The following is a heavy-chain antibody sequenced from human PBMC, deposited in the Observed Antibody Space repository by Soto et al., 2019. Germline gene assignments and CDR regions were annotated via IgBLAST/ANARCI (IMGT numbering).Heavy chain of an antibody. V-gene: IGHV3-23*01. CDR1: GFTFSSAA. D-gene: IGHD3-10*01. CDR2: VSANGQGI. CDR3: AKDRHYPRDYFHY. Sequence: GGSLRLSCAASGFTFSSAAISWVRQAPGKGLEWVSAVSANGQGIYYADSVRGRFTISRDNSKNTVFLHMDSLSAEDTAVYYCAKDRHYPRDYFHYWGQGTLVTVSS. J-gene: IGHJ4*02.